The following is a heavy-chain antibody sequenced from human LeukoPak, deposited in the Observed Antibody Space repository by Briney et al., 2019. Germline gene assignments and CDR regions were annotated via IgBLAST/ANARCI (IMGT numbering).Heavy chain of an antibody. J-gene: IGHJ4*02. Sequence: PGGSLRLSCPASGFTFSSYWMSWVRQAPGKGLEWVANIKQDGSEKYYVDSVKGRFTISRDNAKNSLYLQMNRLRAEDTAVYYCASWGELTFDYWGQGTLVTVSS. CDR1: GFTFSSYW. D-gene: IGHD1-26*01. V-gene: IGHV3-7*01. CDR3: ASWGELTFDY. CDR2: IKQDGSEK.